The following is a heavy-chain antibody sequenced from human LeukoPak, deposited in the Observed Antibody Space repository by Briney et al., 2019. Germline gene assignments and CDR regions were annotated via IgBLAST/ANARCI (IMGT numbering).Heavy chain of an antibody. J-gene: IGHJ4*02. V-gene: IGHV3-23*01. D-gene: IGHD3-22*01. CDR3: AKSKGSYSSGSLTDY. CDR1: GFTFSSYA. CDR2: ISGSGGST. Sequence: GGSLRLSCAASGFTFSSYAMSWVRQAPGKGLEWVSAISGSGGSTYYADSVKGRFTISRDNSKNTLYLQMNSLRAEDTAVYYCAKSKGSYSSGSLTDYWGQGTLVTVSS.